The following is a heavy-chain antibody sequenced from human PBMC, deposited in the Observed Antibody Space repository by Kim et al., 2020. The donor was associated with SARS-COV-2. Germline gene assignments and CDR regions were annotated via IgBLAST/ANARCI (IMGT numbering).Heavy chain of an antibody. V-gene: IGHV1-18*01. CDR1: GYTFTSYG. D-gene: IGHD6-6*01. CDR2: ISAYNGNT. Sequence: ASVKVSCKASGYTFTSYGISWVRQAPGQGLEWMGWISAYNGNTNYAQKLQGRVTMTTDTSTSTAYMELRSLRSDDTAVYYCAIQRGSIAARLPVYDYYYGMDVWGQGTTVTVSS. J-gene: IGHJ6*02. CDR3: AIQRGSIAARLPVYDYYYGMDV.